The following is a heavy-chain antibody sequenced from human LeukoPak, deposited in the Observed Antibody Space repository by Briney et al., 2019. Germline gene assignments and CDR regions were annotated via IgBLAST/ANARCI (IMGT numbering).Heavy chain of an antibody. D-gene: IGHD2-21*01. CDR3: ARSVGDNSQALFDRFDL. CDR2: IWPDGNKA. CDR1: GFTFSHYG. J-gene: IGHJ5*02. V-gene: IGHV3-33*01. Sequence: PGGSLRLSCVASGFTFSHYGMLWVRQAPGKGLEWVAFIWPDGNKAHLADSVKGRFTISRDNAKNTLYLQMNSLRDEDTAVYYCARSVGDNSQALFDRFDLWGQGTLVTVSS.